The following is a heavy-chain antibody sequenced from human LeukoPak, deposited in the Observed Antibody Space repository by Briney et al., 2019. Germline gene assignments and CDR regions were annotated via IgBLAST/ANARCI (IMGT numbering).Heavy chain of an antibody. J-gene: IGHJ6*03. CDR1: GYTFTGYY. Sequence: GASVKVSCKASGYTFTGYYMHWVRQAPGQGLEWMGWINPNRGGTNYAQKFQGRVTMTRDTSISTAYMELSRLRSDDTAVYYCARAYYDSSEEDYYYYYYMDVWGKGTTVTISS. CDR2: INPNRGGT. V-gene: IGHV1-2*02. D-gene: IGHD3-22*01. CDR3: ARAYYDSSEEDYYYYYYMDV.